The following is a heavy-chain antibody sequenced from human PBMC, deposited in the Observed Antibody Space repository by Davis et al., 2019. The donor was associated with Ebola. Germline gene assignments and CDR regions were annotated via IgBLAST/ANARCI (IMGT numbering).Heavy chain of an antibody. Sequence: PSETLSLTCTVSGGSISSYYWSWIRQPPGKGLEWIGYIYYSGSTNYNPSLKSRVTISVDTSKNQFSLKLSSVTAADTAVYYCARDRGYSYGSYYYYGMDVWGQGTTVTDSS. V-gene: IGHV4-59*01. D-gene: IGHD5-18*01. J-gene: IGHJ6*02. CDR1: GGSISSYY. CDR2: IYYSGST. CDR3: ARDRGYSYGSYYYYGMDV.